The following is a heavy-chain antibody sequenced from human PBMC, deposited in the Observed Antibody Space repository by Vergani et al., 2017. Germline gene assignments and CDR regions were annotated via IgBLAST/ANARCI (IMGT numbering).Heavy chain of an antibody. CDR3: AKEGGGYCSGGTCYPEY. CDR1: GLTFISYG. Sequence: QVQLVESGGGVVQPGGSLRLSCAPSGLTFISYGMHWVRQPQGKGLEWVASIRSDESRRYYGDSMEAPFTISRDNSKNTLYLQMKSLRPEDTAVYYCAKEGGGYCSGGTCYPEYWGQGTLVIVSS. D-gene: IGHD2-15*01. J-gene: IGHJ4*02. CDR2: IRSDESRR. V-gene: IGHV3-30*02.